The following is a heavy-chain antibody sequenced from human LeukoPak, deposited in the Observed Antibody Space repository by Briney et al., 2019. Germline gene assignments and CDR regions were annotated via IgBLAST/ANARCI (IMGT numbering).Heavy chain of an antibody. J-gene: IGHJ6*03. CDR3: ARALDSSSWYYYYMDV. D-gene: IGHD6-13*01. V-gene: IGHV1-8*03. CDR2: MNPNSGNT. CDR1: GYTFTSYD. Sequence: ASVKVSCKASGYTFTSYDINWVRQATGQGLEWMGWMNPNSGNTGYAQKFQGRVTITRNTSISTAHMELSSLRSEDTAVYYCARALDSSSWYYYYMDVWGKGTTVTVSS.